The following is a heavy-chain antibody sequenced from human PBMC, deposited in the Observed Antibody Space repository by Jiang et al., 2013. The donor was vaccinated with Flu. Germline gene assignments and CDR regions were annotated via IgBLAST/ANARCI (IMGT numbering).Heavy chain of an antibody. V-gene: IGHV3-30*04. J-gene: IGHJ6*02. CDR1: GFTFSSYA. CDR2: ISYDGSNK. CDR3: ARVDDETGTTDLGRGMDV. Sequence: QLVESGGGVVQPGRSLRLSCAASGFTFSSYAMHWVRQAPGKGLEWVAVISYDGSNKYYADSVKGRFTISRDNSKNTLYLQMNSLRAEDTAVYYCARVDDETGTTDLGRGMDVWGQGTTVTVSS. D-gene: IGHD1-7*01.